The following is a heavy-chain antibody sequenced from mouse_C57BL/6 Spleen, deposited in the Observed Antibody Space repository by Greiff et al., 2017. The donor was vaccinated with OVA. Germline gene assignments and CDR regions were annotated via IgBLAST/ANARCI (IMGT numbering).Heavy chain of an antibody. CDR3: ARGEAWFAY. V-gene: IGHV1-22*01. Sequence: EVKLVESGPELVKPGASVKMSCKASGYTFTDYNMHWVKQSHGKSLEWIGYINPNNGGTSYNQKFKGKATLTVNKSSSTAYMELRSLTSEDSAVHYCARGEAWFAYWGQGTLVTVSA. CDR2: INPNNGGT. CDR1: GYTFTDYN. J-gene: IGHJ3*01.